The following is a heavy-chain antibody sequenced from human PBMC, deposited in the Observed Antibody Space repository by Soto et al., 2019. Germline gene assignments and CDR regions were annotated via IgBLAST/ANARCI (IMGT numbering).Heavy chain of an antibody. J-gene: IGHJ4*02. CDR3: ARGYWVEGYGAGTYFDY. D-gene: IGHD3-16*01. CDR1: GLSVSSNY. V-gene: IGHV3-66*01. Sequence: EVLPVESGGGLVQPGGSLRLSCAPSGLSVSSNYMSWVRQAPGKGLEWVSVIYSGSTTHYADSVKGRFTISRDSSRNTLYLQMNSLRVEDTAVYYCARGYWVEGYGAGTYFDYWGQGTLVTVSS. CDR2: IYSGSTT.